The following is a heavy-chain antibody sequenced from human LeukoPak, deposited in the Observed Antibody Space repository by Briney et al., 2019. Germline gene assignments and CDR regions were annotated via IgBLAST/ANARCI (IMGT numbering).Heavy chain of an antibody. Sequence: GGSLRLSCAASGFTFSSYSMNWVRQAPWKGLEWVSSISSSSSYIYYADSVKGRFTISRDNAKNSLYLQMNSLRAEDTAVYYCARDRSSGRDAFDIWGQGTMVTVSS. CDR2: ISSSSSYI. V-gene: IGHV3-21*01. CDR1: GFTFSSYS. D-gene: IGHD6-19*01. CDR3: ARDRSSGRDAFDI. J-gene: IGHJ3*02.